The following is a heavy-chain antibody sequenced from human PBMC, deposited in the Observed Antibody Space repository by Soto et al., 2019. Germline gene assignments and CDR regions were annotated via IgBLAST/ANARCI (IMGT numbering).Heavy chain of an antibody. CDR2: IYPGDSDT. Sequence: GPSQNISWTGSGYSFTTYLIAWVRKMPGKGLEWMGIIYPGDSDTRYSPSFQGQVTISADKSITTAYLQWSSVKASDTAMYYCERLDYSTSSRWLDPWGQGTQVTVSS. D-gene: IGHD4-4*01. CDR1: GYSFTTYL. J-gene: IGHJ5*02. V-gene: IGHV5-51*01. CDR3: ERLDYSTSSRWLDP.